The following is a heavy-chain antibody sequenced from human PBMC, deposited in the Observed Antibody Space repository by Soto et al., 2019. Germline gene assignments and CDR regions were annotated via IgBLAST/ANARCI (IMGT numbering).Heavy chain of an antibody. CDR2: ITSSFTT. J-gene: IGHJ1*01. V-gene: IGHV3-23*01. Sequence: PGGSLRLSCATSGFTFSSYAMNWVRQAPGKGLEWGSDITSSFTTYYADAVKGRCTISRDNSKNTLYLQINSLRAEDTAEYYCVKTNYYDSSGFYWGQGTGVTVSS. CDR3: VKTNYYDSSGFY. D-gene: IGHD3-22*01. CDR1: GFTFSSYA.